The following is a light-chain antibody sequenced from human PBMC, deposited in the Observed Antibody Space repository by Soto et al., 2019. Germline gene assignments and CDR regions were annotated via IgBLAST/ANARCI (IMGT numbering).Light chain of an antibody. J-gene: IGKJ1*01. Sequence: DIQMTQSPSSLSASVGDRVTVTCRASQSITTYLNWYQQKPGKAPKLLIYAASSLESGVPSRFSGSGSETDFTLTINSLQPEDFATYICQQSYGTPWTFGQGTKVEIK. V-gene: IGKV1-39*01. CDR1: QSITTY. CDR2: AAS. CDR3: QQSYGTPWT.